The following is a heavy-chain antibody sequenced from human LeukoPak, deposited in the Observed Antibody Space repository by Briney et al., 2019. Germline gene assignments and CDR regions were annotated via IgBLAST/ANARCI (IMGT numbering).Heavy chain of an antibody. CDR2: ICWNSGSI. D-gene: IGHD2-15*01. CDR3: AKVSSPGYYYYYYYMDV. J-gene: IGHJ6*03. Sequence: GRSLRLSCAASGFTFDDYAMHWVRQAPGKGLEWVSGICWNSGSIGYADSVKGRFTISRDNAKNSLYLQMNSLRAEDTALYYCAKVSSPGYYYYYYYMDVWGKGTTVTVSS. CDR1: GFTFDDYA. V-gene: IGHV3-9*01.